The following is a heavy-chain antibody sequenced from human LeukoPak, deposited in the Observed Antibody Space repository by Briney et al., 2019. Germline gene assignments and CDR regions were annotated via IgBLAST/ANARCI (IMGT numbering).Heavy chain of an antibody. V-gene: IGHV4-61*02. J-gene: IGHJ5*02. CDR1: GGSINSGNYY. CDR3: ARDGSGLWFDP. CDR2: IDTSGTT. Sequence: SQTLSLTCAVSGGSINSGNYYWSWIRQPAGKGPEWIGRIDTSGTTSYNPSLKSRVTISVDTSKNQFSLKLRSVTAADTAVYYCARDGSGLWFDPWGQGTLVTVSS.